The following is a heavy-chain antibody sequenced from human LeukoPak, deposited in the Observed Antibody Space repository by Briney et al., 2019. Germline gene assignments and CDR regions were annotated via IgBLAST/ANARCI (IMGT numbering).Heavy chain of an antibody. D-gene: IGHD3-10*01. V-gene: IGHV1-2*06. Sequence: ASVKVSCKASGYTFTDYYMHWVRQAPGQGLEWMGRINPSSGDANYAHKFQGRVTMTRDTSIGTAYMELSRLRSDDSAIYYCARGSGLGHHFEYWGQGTLVTVSS. J-gene: IGHJ4*02. CDR3: ARGSGLGHHFEY. CDR1: GYTFTDYY. CDR2: INPSSGDA.